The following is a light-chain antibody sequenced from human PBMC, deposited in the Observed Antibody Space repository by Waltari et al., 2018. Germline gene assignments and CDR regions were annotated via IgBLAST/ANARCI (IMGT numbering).Light chain of an antibody. J-gene: IGLJ1*01. V-gene: IGLV3-10*01. Sequence: YELTQPPSVSVSPGQTARITCSGHELPRKYAYWFQQKSGQAPRLVIYEDTKRPSGIPERFSGSSSGTVATLTITGAQVDDEADYYCYSSDSTGLRVFGGGTTV. CDR1: ELPRKY. CDR3: YSSDSTGLRV. CDR2: EDT.